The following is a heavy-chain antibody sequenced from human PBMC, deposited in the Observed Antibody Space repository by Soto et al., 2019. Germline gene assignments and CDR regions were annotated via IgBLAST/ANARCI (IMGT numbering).Heavy chain of an antibody. CDR1: GGSISSNY. V-gene: IGHV4-59*01. CDR3: ARDLWGYCGTDCYPLDV. J-gene: IGHJ6*02. Sequence: SVTLYLTCTVSGGSISSNYWSSIRQPPGKGQEWIGYIYYSGSTNYNPSLKSRVTISVDTSKNQFSLKLNSVTAADTAVYYCARDLWGYCGTDCYPLDVWGQGTTVTVSS. CDR2: IYYSGST. D-gene: IGHD2-21*02.